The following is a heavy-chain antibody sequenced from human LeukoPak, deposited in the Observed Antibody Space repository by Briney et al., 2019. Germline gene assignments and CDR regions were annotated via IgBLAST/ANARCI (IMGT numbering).Heavy chain of an antibody. CDR3: ARGRTVVPATTNWFDP. CDR1: GYSFNTYW. V-gene: IGHV5-51*01. Sequence: GESLKISCKGSGYSFNTYWIGWVRQMPGKGLEWMGIICPGDSDTRYSPSFQGQVTISADKSISTAYLQWSSLKASDSAMYYCARGRTVVPATTNWFDPWGQGTLVTVSS. J-gene: IGHJ5*02. D-gene: IGHD2-2*01. CDR2: ICPGDSDT.